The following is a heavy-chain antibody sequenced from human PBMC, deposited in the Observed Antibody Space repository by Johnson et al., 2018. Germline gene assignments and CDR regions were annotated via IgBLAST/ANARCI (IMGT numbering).Heavy chain of an antibody. Sequence: QVQLQESGPGLVKPSETLSLTCTVSGGSISSHYWSWIRQPPGKGLEWIGYIYYSGSTNYNPSLKSRVTISVDTSKNQFSLKLSSVTAADTAVYYCARDDRGRYYYYMDVWGKGTTVTVSS. J-gene: IGHJ6*03. CDR3: ARDDRGRYYYYMDV. V-gene: IGHV4-59*11. CDR1: GGSISSHY. CDR2: IYYSGST. D-gene: IGHD1-26*01.